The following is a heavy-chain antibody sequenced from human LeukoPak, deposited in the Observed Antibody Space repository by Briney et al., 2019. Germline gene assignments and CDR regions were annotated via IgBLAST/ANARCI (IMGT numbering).Heavy chain of an antibody. D-gene: IGHD3-10*01. Sequence: PSETLSLTCAVSGYSISSGYYWGWIPQPPGKGLEWIGSIYHSGSTYYNPSLKSRVTISVDTSKNQFSLKLSSVTAADTAVYYCARDFGYWGQGTLVTVSS. J-gene: IGHJ4*02. CDR3: ARDFGY. CDR2: IYHSGST. CDR1: GYSISSGYY. V-gene: IGHV4-38-2*02.